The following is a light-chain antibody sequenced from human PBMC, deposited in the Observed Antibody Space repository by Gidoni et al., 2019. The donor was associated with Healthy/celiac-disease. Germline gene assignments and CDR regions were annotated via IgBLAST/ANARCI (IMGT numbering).Light chain of an antibody. CDR1: QSVSSN. CDR3: QQYNNWPPLT. J-gene: IGKJ4*01. V-gene: IGKV3-15*01. Sequence: EIVMTQSPAHLSVSPGERATLSCRASQSVSSNLAWYQQKPGQAPRLLIYGASTRATGIPARFSGSESGTEFTLTVSSLQSEDFAVYYCQQYNNWPPLTFXGXTKVEIK. CDR2: GAS.